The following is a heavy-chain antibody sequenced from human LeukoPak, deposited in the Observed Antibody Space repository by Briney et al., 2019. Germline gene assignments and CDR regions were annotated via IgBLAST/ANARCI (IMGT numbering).Heavy chain of an antibody. Sequence: ASVKVSCKASGYTFTAYYLHWVRQAPGQGLEWMGWINPNSGGTNYAQKFQGRVTMTRDTSISTAYLELTRLRSDDTAVYHCPHLGHYDTSGDDFWGQGPLVTASS. CDR1: GYTFTAYY. CDR3: PHLGHYDTSGDDF. D-gene: IGHD3-22*01. V-gene: IGHV1-2*02. CDR2: INPNSGGT. J-gene: IGHJ4*02.